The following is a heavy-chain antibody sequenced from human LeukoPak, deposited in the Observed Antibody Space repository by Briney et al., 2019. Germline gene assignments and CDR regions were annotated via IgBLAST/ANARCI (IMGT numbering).Heavy chain of an antibody. CDR3: ARAPVLLWFGDAFDI. V-gene: IGHV1-18*01. CDR2: ISCYNGDT. CDR1: GYTFTSNG. D-gene: IGHD3-10*01. Sequence: ASVKVSCKASGYTFTSNGITWVRQAPGQGLEWVGWISCYNGDTKYAQKFQGRVTVTTDTSTSTAYMELRSLRSEDTAMYYCARAPVLLWFGDAFDIWGQGTMVTVSS. J-gene: IGHJ3*02.